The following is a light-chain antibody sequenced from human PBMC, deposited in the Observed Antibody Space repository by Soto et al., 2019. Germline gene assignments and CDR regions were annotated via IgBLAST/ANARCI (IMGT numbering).Light chain of an antibody. J-gene: IGKJ1*01. Sequence: DIQMTQSPSILSGSVGDSVTITCRASQSVAASLAWYQQKPGEAPKLLIYDVSNLETGVPSRFSGSGSGTEFTLTISSLQPDDFATYYCQQYSNHWTFGQGTKVDIK. CDR2: DVS. CDR3: QQYSNHWT. V-gene: IGKV1-5*01. CDR1: QSVAAS.